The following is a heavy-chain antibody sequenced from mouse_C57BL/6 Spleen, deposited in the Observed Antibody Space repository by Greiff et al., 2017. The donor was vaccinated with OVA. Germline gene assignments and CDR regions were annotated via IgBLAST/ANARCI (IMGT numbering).Heavy chain of an antibody. J-gene: IGHJ3*01. CDR3: ARRKFGFAY. V-gene: IGHV1-42*01. CDR2: INPSTGGT. CDR1: GYSFTGYY. Sequence: VQLKESGPELVKPGASVKISCKASGYSFTGYYMNWVKQSPEKSLEWIGEINPSTGGTTYNQKFKAKATLTVDKSSSTAYMQLKSLTSEDSAVYYCARRKFGFAYWGQGTLVTVSA.